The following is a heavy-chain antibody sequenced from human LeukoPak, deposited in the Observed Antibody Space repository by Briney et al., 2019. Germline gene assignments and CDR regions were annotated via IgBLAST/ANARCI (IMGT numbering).Heavy chain of an antibody. J-gene: IGHJ4*02. CDR2: ISGSGGST. D-gene: IGHD3-22*01. Sequence: GGSLRLSCAASGFTFSSYAISWVRQAPGKGLEWVSAISGSGGSTYYADSVKGRFTISRDNSKNTVYLQMNSLRSEDTAVYYCAKDRHDSSNYYHYWGQGTLVTVSS. CDR3: AKDRHDSSNYYHY. V-gene: IGHV3-23*01. CDR1: GFTFSSYA.